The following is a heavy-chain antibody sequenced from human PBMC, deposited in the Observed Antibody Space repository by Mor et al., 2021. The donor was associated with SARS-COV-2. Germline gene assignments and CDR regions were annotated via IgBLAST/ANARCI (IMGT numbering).Heavy chain of an antibody. J-gene: IGHJ6*02. V-gene: IGHV3-33*01. D-gene: IGHD3-3*01. Sequence: GWVAVIWYDGSNKYYADSVKGRFTISRDNSKNTLYLQMNSLRAEDTAVYYCARDIRFLASYYYYGMDVWGQGTTVT. CDR3: ARDIRFLASYYYYGMDV. CDR2: IWYDGSNK.